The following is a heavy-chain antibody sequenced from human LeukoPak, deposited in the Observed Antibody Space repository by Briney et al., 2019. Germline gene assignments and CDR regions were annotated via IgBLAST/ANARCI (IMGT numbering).Heavy chain of an antibody. Sequence: SETLSLTCAVSGYSISSGYYWGWIRQPPGKGLEWIGSIYHSGSTYYNPSLKSRVTISVDTSKNQFSLKLSSVTAADTAMYYCARSVLRYFDWSMGGSYFDYWGQGTLVTVSS. J-gene: IGHJ4*02. CDR2: IYHSGST. CDR1: GYSISSGYY. CDR3: ARSVLRYFDWSMGGSYFDY. V-gene: IGHV4-38-2*01. D-gene: IGHD3-9*01.